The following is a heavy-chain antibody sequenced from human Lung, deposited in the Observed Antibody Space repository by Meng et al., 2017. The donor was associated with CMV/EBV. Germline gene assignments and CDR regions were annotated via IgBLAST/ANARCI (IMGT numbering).Heavy chain of an antibody. CDR3: AKDFEYSSSSGEFEY. CDR2: ISGSGGST. CDR1: GFTFSSYA. J-gene: IGHJ4*02. Sequence: SCAASGFTFSSYAMSWVRQAPGKGLEWVSAISGSGGSTYYADSVKGRFTISRDNSKNTLYLQMNSLRAEDTAVYYCAKDFEYSSSSGEFEYWGQGTXVTVSS. D-gene: IGHD6-6*01. V-gene: IGHV3-23*01.